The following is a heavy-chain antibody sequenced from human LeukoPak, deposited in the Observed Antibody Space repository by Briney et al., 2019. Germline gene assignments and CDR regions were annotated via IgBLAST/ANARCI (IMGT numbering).Heavy chain of an antibody. CDR2: ISGSGGST. J-gene: IGHJ4*02. Sequence: PGESLRLSCKASAFTFSTYAMSWVRQAPGKGLEWVSGISGSGGSTYYADSVKGRFTISRDNSKNTLYLLMNSLRAEDTAVYYCAKQSMTLIRGVIDYWGRGTLVTVSS. CDR3: AKQSMTLIRGVIDY. CDR1: AFTFSTYA. V-gene: IGHV3-23*01. D-gene: IGHD3-10*01.